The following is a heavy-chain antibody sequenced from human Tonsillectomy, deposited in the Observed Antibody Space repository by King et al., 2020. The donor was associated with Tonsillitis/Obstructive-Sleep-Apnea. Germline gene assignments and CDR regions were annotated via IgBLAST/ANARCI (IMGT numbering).Heavy chain of an antibody. J-gene: IGHJ4*02. D-gene: IGHD2/OR15-2a*01. CDR1: GFTFSSYF. Sequence: VQLVESGGGLVQPGGSLRLSCAASGFTFSSYFMHWVRQAPGKGLEYVSAISSNGGSTYYANSVKGRFTISRDNSENTLYLQMGSLRAEDMAVYYCARVQSTTYYVGLTHPEEYSFDYWGQGTLVTVSS. CDR2: ISSNGGST. CDR3: ARVQSTTYYVGLTHPEEYSFDY. V-gene: IGHV3-64*01.